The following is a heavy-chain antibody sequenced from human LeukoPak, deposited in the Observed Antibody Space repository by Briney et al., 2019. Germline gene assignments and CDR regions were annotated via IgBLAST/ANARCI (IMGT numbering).Heavy chain of an antibody. V-gene: IGHV3-43*01. Sequence: GGPLRLSCAASGFTFDDYTMHWVRQAPGKGLEWVSLITWDGGSTYYADPVKGRFTISRDNSKNSLYLQMNSLRTEDAALYYCAKDANKYDSSGNWRYFDYWGQGTLVTVSS. CDR3: AKDANKYDSSGNWRYFDY. CDR1: GFTFDDYT. CDR2: ITWDGGST. J-gene: IGHJ4*02. D-gene: IGHD3-22*01.